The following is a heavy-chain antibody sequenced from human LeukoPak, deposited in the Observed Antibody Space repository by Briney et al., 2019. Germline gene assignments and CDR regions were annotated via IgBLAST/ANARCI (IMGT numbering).Heavy chain of an antibody. J-gene: IGHJ4*02. V-gene: IGHV4-59*08. CDR2: IYYSGST. CDR3: ARSLSVTTGGYFDY. CDR1: GGSISNYY. D-gene: IGHD4-17*01. Sequence: SETLSLTCTVSGGSISNYYWSWIRQPPGKGLEWIGFIYYSGSTNYNPSLKSRVTISVDTSKNQVSLKLSSVTAADTAVYYCARSLSVTTGGYFDYWGQGTLVTVSS.